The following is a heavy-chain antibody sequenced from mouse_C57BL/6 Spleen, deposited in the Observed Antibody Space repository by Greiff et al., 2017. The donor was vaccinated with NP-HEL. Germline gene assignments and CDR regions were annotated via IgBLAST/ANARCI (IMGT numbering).Heavy chain of an antibody. CDR3: ARADYYYGSSLFDY. CDR1: GYSITSGYY. CDR2: ISYDGSN. Sequence: EVKLMESGPGLVKPSQSLSLTCSVTGYSITSGYYWNWIRQFPGNKLEWMGYISYDGSNNYNPSLKNRISITRDTSKNQFFLKLNSVTTEDTATYYCARADYYYGSSLFDYWGQGTTLTVSS. J-gene: IGHJ2*01. V-gene: IGHV3-6*01. D-gene: IGHD1-1*01.